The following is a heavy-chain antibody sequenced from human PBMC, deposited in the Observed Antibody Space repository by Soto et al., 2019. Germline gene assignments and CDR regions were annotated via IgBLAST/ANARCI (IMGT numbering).Heavy chain of an antibody. J-gene: IGHJ3*01. D-gene: IGHD2-2*01. Sequence: VELVESGGDLVQPGGSLRLTCTASSFLFSSYTMNWVRQAPGKGLEWIAYISGSGATIHYADSVKGRFTISRDNAKKSLYLQMGSLRVTDTAVYYCASPPRGHAVDLWGQGTLVAVSS. CDR1: SFLFSSYT. CDR2: ISGSGATI. CDR3: ASPPRGHAVDL. V-gene: IGHV3-48*01.